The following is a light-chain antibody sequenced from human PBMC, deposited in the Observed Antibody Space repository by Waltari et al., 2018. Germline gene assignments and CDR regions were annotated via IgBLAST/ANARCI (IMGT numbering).Light chain of an antibody. CDR2: RDS. Sequence: SYELTQPLSVSVALGQTARTTCGGNNIGRQNVHGYPQKPGQAPVAVIYRDSNRPSGLPERFSGSNSGNTATLTISRAQAGDEADFYCQVWDSNTAVFGGGTKLTVL. CDR3: QVWDSNTAV. J-gene: IGLJ2*01. V-gene: IGLV3-9*01. CDR1: NIGRQN.